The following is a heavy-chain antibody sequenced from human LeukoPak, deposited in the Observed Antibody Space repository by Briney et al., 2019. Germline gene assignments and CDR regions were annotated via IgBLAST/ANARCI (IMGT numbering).Heavy chain of an antibody. J-gene: IGHJ4*02. V-gene: IGHV4-61*02. CDR1: GGSISSGSYY. CDR2: IYTSGST. D-gene: IGHD3-3*01. Sequence: SETLSLTCTVSGGSISSGSYYWSWIRQPAGKGLEWIGRIYTSGSTNYNPSLKSRVTISVDTSKNQFSLKLSSATAADTAVYYCARVTTIFGVVTDNFDYWGQGTLVTVSS. CDR3: ARVTTIFGVVTDNFDY.